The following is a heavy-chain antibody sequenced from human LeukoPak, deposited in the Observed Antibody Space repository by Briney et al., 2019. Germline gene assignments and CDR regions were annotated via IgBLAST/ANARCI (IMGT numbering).Heavy chain of an antibody. Sequence: GGSLRLSCVVSGFTFSSYWMSWVRQAPGKGLEWVANIKQDGSEKNYVDSVKGRFTISRDSAKNSLYLQMNSLRVEDTAVYFCARALITMVRGPFDYWGQGTLVTVSA. D-gene: IGHD3-10*01. CDR3: ARALITMVRGPFDY. CDR2: IKQDGSEK. V-gene: IGHV3-7*01. J-gene: IGHJ4*02. CDR1: GFTFSSYW.